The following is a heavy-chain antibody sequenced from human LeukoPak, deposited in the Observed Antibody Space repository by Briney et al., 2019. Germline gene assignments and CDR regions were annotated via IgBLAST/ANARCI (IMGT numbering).Heavy chain of an antibody. CDR3: VSRLGSVLGAFDS. CDR1: GYTFTNYD. J-gene: IGHJ4*02. V-gene: IGHV1-8*03. CDR2: MNPNSGNT. Sequence: ASVKVSCKASGYTFTNYDMSWVRQASGQGLEWMGWMNPNSGNTGYAQKFQGRVTITRNTSISTAYMELSSLRSEDTAVYYCVSRLGSVLGAFDSWGQGTLVTVSS. D-gene: IGHD3-10*01.